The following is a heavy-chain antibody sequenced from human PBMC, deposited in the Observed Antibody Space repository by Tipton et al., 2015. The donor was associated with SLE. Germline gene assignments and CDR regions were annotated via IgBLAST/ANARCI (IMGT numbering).Heavy chain of an antibody. CDR1: GGSFSGYY. J-gene: IGHJ3*02. Sequence: TLSLTCAVYGGSFSGYYWSWIRQPPGKGLEWIGEINHSGSTNYNPSLKSRVTISVDTSKNQFSLKLSSVTAADTAVYYCARAADTAMVDAFDIWGQGTTVTVSS. CDR3: ARAADTAMVDAFDI. CDR2: INHSGST. D-gene: IGHD5-18*01. V-gene: IGHV4-34*01.